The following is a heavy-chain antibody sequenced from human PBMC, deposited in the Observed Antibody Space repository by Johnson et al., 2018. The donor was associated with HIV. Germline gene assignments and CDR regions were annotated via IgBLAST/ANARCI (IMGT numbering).Heavy chain of an antibody. D-gene: IGHD3-10*01. Sequence: VQLVESGGGLVQPGGSLRLSCAASGFTFSSYAMSWVRQAPGKGLEWVSAISGSGGSTFYADSVKGRFTISRDNAKNSLYLQMNSLGAEDTAVYYCARREDRGRGAFDIWGQGTMVTVSS. CDR3: ARREDRGRGAFDI. J-gene: IGHJ3*02. CDR2: ISGSGGST. V-gene: IGHV3-23*04. CDR1: GFTFSSYA.